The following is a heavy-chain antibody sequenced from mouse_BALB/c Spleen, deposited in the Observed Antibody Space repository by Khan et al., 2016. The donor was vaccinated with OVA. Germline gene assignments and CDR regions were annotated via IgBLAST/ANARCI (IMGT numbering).Heavy chain of an antibody. CDR3: VRASYGPRNFDV. V-gene: IGHV14-3*02. J-gene: IGHJ1*01. Sequence: VQLKQSGAELVKPGASVKLSCTASGFNIKDTYIHWVKQRPKQGLEWIGRITPANGNTEYDPKFQGKATMRADTSSNTAYLQLSSLTSGDTAVDYCVRASYGPRNFDVWGAGTTVTVSS. D-gene: IGHD6-1*01. CDR1: GFNIKDTY. CDR2: ITPANGNT.